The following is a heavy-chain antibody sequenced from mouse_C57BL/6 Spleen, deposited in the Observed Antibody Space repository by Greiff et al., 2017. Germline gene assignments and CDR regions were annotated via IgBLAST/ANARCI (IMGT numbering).Heavy chain of an antibody. J-gene: IGHJ1*03. Sequence: EVKLMESGGGLVKPGGSLKLSCAASGFTFSDYGMHWVRQAPEKGLEWVAYISSGSSTIYYADTVKGRFTISRDNAKNTLFLQMTSLRSEDTAMYYCARRNYGSPYWYFDVWGTETTVTVSS. V-gene: IGHV5-17*01. CDR1: GFTFSDYG. CDR3: ARRNYGSPYWYFDV. CDR2: ISSGSSTI. D-gene: IGHD1-1*01.